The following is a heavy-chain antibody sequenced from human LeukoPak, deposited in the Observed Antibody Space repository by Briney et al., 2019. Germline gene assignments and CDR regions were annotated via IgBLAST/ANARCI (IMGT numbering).Heavy chain of an antibody. CDR3: AGGQVGATTDNWFDP. Sequence: ASVNVSCKASGYTFTSYDINWVRQATGQGLEWMGWMNPNSGNTGYAQKFQGRVTMTRNTSISTAYMELRSLRSDDTAVYYCAGGQVGATTDNWFDPWGQGTLVTVSS. CDR1: GYTFTSYD. CDR2: MNPNSGNT. V-gene: IGHV1-8*01. J-gene: IGHJ5*02. D-gene: IGHD1-26*01.